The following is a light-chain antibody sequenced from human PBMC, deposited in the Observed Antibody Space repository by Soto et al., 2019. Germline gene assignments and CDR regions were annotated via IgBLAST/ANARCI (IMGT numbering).Light chain of an antibody. J-gene: IGKJ4*01. CDR3: QQYNNWPLT. Sequence: EIVMTQSPATLSVSPGERATLSCRASQSVGSNLAWYQQQPGQAPRLLVYGASTRATGIPASFSGSGSGTEFTLTISSLQSEDFAVYYCQQYNNWPLTFGGGTKVEIK. CDR1: QSVGSN. V-gene: IGKV3-15*01. CDR2: GAS.